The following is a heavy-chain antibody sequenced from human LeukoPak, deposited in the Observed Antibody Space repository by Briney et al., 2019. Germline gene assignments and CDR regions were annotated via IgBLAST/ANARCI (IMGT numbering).Heavy chain of an antibody. CDR1: GGSISSSSYY. V-gene: IGHV4-39*07. Sequence: PSETLSLTCTVSGGSISSSSYYWVWIRQPPGKGLEWIGSIYYSGSTYYNPSLKSRVTISVDTSKNQFSLKLSSVTAADTAVYYCARESYHGVTLDYWGQGTLVTVSS. J-gene: IGHJ4*02. D-gene: IGHD2-2*01. CDR2: IYYSGST. CDR3: ARESYHGVTLDY.